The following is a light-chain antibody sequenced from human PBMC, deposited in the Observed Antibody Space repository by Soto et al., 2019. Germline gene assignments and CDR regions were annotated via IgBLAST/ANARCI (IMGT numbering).Light chain of an antibody. CDR1: QSISSW. CDR3: QEHNRCTWT. Sequence: DSQMTQSPSTLSASVGDRVTITCRASQSISSWLAWYQQKPGKAPKHLTYQASSLETRVPSRFSGSASGTEFTLTISRLQHDYFATYFSQEHNRCTWTFGQGTKVEIK. J-gene: IGKJ1*01. V-gene: IGKV1-5*03. CDR2: QAS.